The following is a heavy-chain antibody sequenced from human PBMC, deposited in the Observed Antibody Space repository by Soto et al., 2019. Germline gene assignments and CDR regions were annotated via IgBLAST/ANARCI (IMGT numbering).Heavy chain of an antibody. CDR2: IYYSGST. V-gene: IGHV4-39*01. CDR3: ARSFTIAVAGLFDY. Sequence: QLQLQESGPGLVKPSETLSLTCTVSGGSISSSSYYWGWIRQPPGKGLEWIGSIYYSGSTYYNPSLKSRVTISVDTSKNQFSLKLSSVTAADTAVYYCARSFTIAVAGLFDYWGQGTLVTVSS. J-gene: IGHJ4*02. CDR1: GGSISSSSYY. D-gene: IGHD6-19*01.